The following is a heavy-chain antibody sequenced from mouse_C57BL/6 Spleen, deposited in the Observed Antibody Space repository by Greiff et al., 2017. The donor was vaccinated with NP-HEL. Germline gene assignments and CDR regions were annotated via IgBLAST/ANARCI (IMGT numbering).Heavy chain of an antibody. CDR1: GYTFTSYW. D-gene: IGHD1-1*01. Sequence: VQLQQPGAELVRPGSSVKLSCKASGYTFTSYWMHWVKQRPIQGLEWIGNIDPSDSETHYNQKFKDKATLTVDKSSSTAYMQLSSLTSEDSAVYYCARDHYYGSSQYYFDYWGQGTTLTVSS. CDR3: ARDHYYGSSQYYFDY. J-gene: IGHJ2*01. V-gene: IGHV1-52*01. CDR2: IDPSDSET.